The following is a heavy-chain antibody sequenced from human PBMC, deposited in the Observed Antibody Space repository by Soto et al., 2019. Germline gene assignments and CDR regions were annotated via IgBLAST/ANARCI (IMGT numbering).Heavy chain of an antibody. CDR2: INPDNGNT. J-gene: IGHJ5*02. V-gene: IGHV1-3*01. CDR3: ARGIATGQLDP. Sequence: QVQLVQSGSEVKKPGASVKISCKASGYTFTRYTMNWVRQAPGQRLEWMGWINPDNGNTKSSQKFQDRVIITRDTSASTAYMDLSSLRSEYTAVYYCARGIATGQLDPWGQGTLVTGSS. D-gene: IGHD2-15*01. CDR1: GYTFTRYT.